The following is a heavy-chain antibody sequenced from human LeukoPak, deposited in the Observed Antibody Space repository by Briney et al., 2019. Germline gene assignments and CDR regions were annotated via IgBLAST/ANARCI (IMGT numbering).Heavy chain of an antibody. J-gene: IGHJ5*02. CDR3: ARQRSSGWYVWNWFDP. CDR2: IYYGGST. CDR1: GGSISSSSYY. Sequence: SETLSLTCTVSGGSISSSSYYWGWIRQPPGKGLEWIGSIYYGGSTYYNPSLKSRVTISVDTSKNQFSLKLSSVTAADTAVYYCARQRSSGWYVWNWFDPGAREPWSPSPQ. V-gene: IGHV4-39*01. D-gene: IGHD6-19*01.